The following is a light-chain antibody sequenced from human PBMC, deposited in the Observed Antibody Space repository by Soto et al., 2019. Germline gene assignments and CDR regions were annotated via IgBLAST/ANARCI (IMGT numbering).Light chain of an antibody. CDR2: GAS. Sequence: EIVMMQSTDTLSVSPGEGATLSCRVSQSIRSNLAWYQQRPGQAPRLLMYGASTRADGIPARFTGSGSGTEFTLTISSLQSEDFAVYYCQQYHIWPPWTAGQGTKVDIK. J-gene: IGKJ1*01. CDR3: QQYHIWPPWT. CDR1: QSIRSN. V-gene: IGKV3-15*01.